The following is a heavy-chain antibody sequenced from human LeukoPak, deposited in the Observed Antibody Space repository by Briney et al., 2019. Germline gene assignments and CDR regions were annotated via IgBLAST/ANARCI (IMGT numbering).Heavy chain of an antibody. CDR3: ARDSFGSKGSWLGYMDV. CDR1: GGTFSSYA. Sequence: SVKVSCKASGGTFSSYAISWVRQAPGQGLEWMGGIIPIFGTANYAQKFQGRVTITADESTSTAYMELSILRFEDTAVYYCARDSFGSKGSWLGYMDVWGKGTTVTISS. CDR2: IIPIFGTA. D-gene: IGHD6-13*01. V-gene: IGHV1-69*13. J-gene: IGHJ6*03.